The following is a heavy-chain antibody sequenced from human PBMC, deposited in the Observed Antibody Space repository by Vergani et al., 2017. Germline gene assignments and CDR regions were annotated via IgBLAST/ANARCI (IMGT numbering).Heavy chain of an antibody. J-gene: IGHJ6*03. CDR2: ISYDGSNK. CDR1: GFIFSSYA. CDR3: ARDRGDWRYSRYFYNYYMDV. Sequence: VQVVESGGGLVQPGGSLRLSCAASGFIFSSYAMHWVRQAPGKGLEWVAVISYDGSNKYYTNSVRGRFTISRDNSKSTLFLQMNSLRVEDMAVYYCARDRGDWRYSRYFYNYYMDVWGKGTTVTVSS. D-gene: IGHD2-8*02. V-gene: IGHV3-30-3*01.